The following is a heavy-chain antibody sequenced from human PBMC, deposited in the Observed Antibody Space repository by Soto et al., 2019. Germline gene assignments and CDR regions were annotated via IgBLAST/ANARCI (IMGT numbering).Heavy chain of an antibody. J-gene: IGHJ4*02. CDR3: AKKDGYNFFDY. D-gene: IGHD5-12*01. CDR1: GFTFSDYD. CDR2: ISYDGSNK. V-gene: IGHV3-30*18. Sequence: QVQLVESGGGVVQPGRSLRLSCAASGFTFSDYDMQWVRQAPGKGLEWVAFISYDGSNKYYADSVKGRYTISRDNSKNTLYLQMNSLRAEDTAMYYCAKKDGYNFFDYWGQGTLVTVSS.